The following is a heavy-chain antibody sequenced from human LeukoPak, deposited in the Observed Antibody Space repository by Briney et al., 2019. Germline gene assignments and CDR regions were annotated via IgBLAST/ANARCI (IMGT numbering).Heavy chain of an antibody. CDR1: EYTFTRHT. J-gene: IGHJ3*01. Sequence: ASVKVSCKASEYTFTRHTIHWVRQAPGQRLEWMGWINAGNGDTKYSQNFQGTVSITTDTSATTAYMELSSLRSEDTAMYYCARETSVTQNGAFDVWGQGTMVTVS. CDR2: INAGNGDT. D-gene: IGHD4-17*01. CDR3: ARETSVTQNGAFDV. V-gene: IGHV1-3*01.